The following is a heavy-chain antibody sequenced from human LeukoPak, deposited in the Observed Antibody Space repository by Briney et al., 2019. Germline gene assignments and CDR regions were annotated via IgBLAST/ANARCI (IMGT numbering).Heavy chain of an antibody. V-gene: IGHV4-39*07. D-gene: IGHD6-13*01. Sequence: PSETLSLTCTVSGGSISSSSYYWGWIRQPPGKGLEWIGSIYYSGSTYYNPSLKSRVTISVDTSKNQFSLKLSSVTAADTAVYYCARAPLMSAAAGTYMDVWGKGTMVTVSS. CDR2: IYYSGST. CDR3: ARAPLMSAAAGTYMDV. CDR1: GGSISSSSYY. J-gene: IGHJ6*03.